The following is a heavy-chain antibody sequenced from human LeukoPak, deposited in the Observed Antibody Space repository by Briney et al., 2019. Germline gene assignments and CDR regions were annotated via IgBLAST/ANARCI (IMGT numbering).Heavy chain of an antibody. J-gene: IGHJ4*02. CDR3: ARDRSIASGY. D-gene: IGHD6-6*01. V-gene: IGHV3-21*05. CDR2: ISSSGSPK. CDR1: GFTFSSYN. Sequence: GGSLRLSCEVSGFTFSSYNMNWVRQAPGKGLEWVSYISSSGSPKYYADSVKGRFTISRDNAKNSLYLQMNSLRAEDTAVYYCARDRSIASGYWGQGTLVTGSS.